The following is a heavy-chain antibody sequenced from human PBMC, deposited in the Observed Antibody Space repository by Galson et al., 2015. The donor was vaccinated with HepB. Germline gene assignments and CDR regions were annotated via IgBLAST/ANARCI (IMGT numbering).Heavy chain of an antibody. D-gene: IGHD5-12*01. Sequence: SLRLSCAASRFTFSSYGMYWVRQAPGKGLEWVSVISGSGESTNSADSVKGRFTISRDTSKNTLYLQMNSLRAEDTAVYYCAKDAGVSVATTKGEDYWGQGTLVTVSS. V-gene: IGHV3-23*01. CDR3: AKDAGVSVATTKGEDY. CDR1: RFTFSSYG. CDR2: ISGSGEST. J-gene: IGHJ4*02.